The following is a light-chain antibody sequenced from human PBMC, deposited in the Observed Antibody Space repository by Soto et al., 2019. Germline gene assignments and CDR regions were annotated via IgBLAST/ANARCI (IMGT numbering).Light chain of an antibody. CDR3: QQYGSSRPT. CDR2: NTA. J-gene: IGKJ1*01. V-gene: IGKV3-20*01. Sequence: EIVLTQSPGTLSLSPGERATLSCRASQSVSSSSLAWYQQKPGQAPRLLIYNTASRPTGVPDRFSGSGSETDFALIISRREPEDFARYYCQQYGSSRPTFGQGTKVEIK. CDR1: QSVSSSS.